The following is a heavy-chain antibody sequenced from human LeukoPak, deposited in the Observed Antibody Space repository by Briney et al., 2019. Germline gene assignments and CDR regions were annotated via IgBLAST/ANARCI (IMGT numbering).Heavy chain of an antibody. CDR3: ASAGSTTLSRWFDH. J-gene: IGHJ5*02. CDR1: AFXFSSYS. CDR2: ISYSSSTT. Sequence: PGGSLRLSCTASAFXFSSYSITWVRQAPGKGLEWLSYISYSSSTTFYAESVKGRFTISKDNAKNSLYLQMNSLRDEDTAVYYCASAGSTTLSRWFDHWGQGSLVTVSS. V-gene: IGHV3-48*02. D-gene: IGHD1-1*01.